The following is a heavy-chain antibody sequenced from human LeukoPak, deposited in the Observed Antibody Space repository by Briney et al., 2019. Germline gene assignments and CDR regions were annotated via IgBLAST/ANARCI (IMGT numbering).Heavy chain of an antibody. J-gene: IGHJ4*02. Sequence: ASVKVSCKASGYTFTGYYMHWVRQATGQGLEWMGYKNPNSGNSAYAQKFQGRVTITTDASITTAYMELSGLRSEGTALYYCAREGLDYWGQGTLVTVSS. CDR3: AREGLDY. CDR1: GYTFTGYY. V-gene: IGHV1-8*03. CDR2: KNPNSGNS.